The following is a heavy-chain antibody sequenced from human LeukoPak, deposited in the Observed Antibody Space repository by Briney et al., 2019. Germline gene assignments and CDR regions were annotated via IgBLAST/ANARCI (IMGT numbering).Heavy chain of an antibody. D-gene: IGHD3-16*02. CDR3: AKDSSRGIVARGNWFAP. CDR1: GFTFSNCG. Sequence: GGSLRLSCATSGFTFSNCGMSWVRQAPGKGLQWLSVIGGDGTTYYADSVKGRFTVSRDNSENTLYLQMNSLRAEDTAVYYCAKDSSRGIVARGNWFAPWGQGTLVTVSS. J-gene: IGHJ5*02. CDR2: IGGDGTT. V-gene: IGHV3-23*01.